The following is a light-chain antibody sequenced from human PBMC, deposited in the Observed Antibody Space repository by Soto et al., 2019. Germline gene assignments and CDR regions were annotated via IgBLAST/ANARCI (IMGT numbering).Light chain of an antibody. CDR1: SNDFGVYNS. CDR2: DVS. CDR3: SSYTSSSSYV. Sequence: HSSLTHRASVARYSVQWVPLSSTQTSNDFGVYNSVSWYQHYPGKTPKLMIHDVSNRPSGVSNRFSGSKSGNTASLTISGLQAEDEADYYCSSYTSSSSYVFGSGTKVT. J-gene: IGLJ1*01. V-gene: IGLV2-14*03.